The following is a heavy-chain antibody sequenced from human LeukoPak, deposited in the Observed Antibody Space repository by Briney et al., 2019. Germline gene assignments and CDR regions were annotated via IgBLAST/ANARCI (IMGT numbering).Heavy chain of an antibody. V-gene: IGHV4-59*08. CDR2: VYHIGST. J-gene: IGHJ5*02. CDR1: GGSISSYY. CDR3: ARQWGYTSSSERANWFDP. Sequence: PSETLSLTCIVSGGSISSYYLNWVRQPPGKGLEWMGYVYHIGSTNSNPSLMSRVTISIDTSKSQLSLQLSCVTAAETAVYYCARQWGYTSSSERANWFDPWGKGPLVTVS. D-gene: IGHD6-6*01.